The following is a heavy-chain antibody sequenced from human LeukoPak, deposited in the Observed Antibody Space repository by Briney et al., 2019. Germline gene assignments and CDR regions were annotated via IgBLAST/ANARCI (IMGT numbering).Heavy chain of an antibody. J-gene: IGHJ6*02. V-gene: IGHV3-53*01. D-gene: IGHD3-10*01. CDR2: IYSGGST. CDR3: ASRGNLAYYYGMDV. CDR1: GFTFSSYA. Sequence: GGSLRLSCAASGFTFSSYAMTWVRQAPGKGLEWVSVIYSGGSTYYADSVKGRFTISRDNSKNTLYPQMNSLRAEDTAVYYCASRGNLAYYYGMDVWGQGTTVTVSS.